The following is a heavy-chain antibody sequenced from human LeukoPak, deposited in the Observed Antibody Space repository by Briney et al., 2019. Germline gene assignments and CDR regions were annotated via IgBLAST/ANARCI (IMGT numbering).Heavy chain of an antibody. D-gene: IGHD2-21*02. Sequence: SETLSLTCTVSGGSISSYYWSWIRQPAGKGLEWIGRIYTSGSTNYNPSLKSRVTMSVDTSKNQFSLRLSSVTAADTAVYYCARLRSAYCAGDCYSRHHQFDYWGQGTLVTVSS. J-gene: IGHJ4*02. CDR2: IYTSGST. CDR1: GGSISSYY. CDR3: ARLRSAYCAGDCYSRHHQFDY. V-gene: IGHV4-4*07.